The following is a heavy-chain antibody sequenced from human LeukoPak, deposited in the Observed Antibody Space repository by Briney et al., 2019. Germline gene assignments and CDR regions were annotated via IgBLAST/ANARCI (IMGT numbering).Heavy chain of an antibody. J-gene: IGHJ6*03. CDR1: VYTFTSFD. CDR3: ARGRPDTSVPRTYYMDV. V-gene: IGHV1-8*01. Sequence: GASVKVSCKASVYTFTSFDIFWVRQATGQGLEWMGWMSPNSGNTGSAQKFRGRVTFTRDTSISTSFMELSSLRSEDTAIYYCARGRPDTSVPRTYYMDVWGKGTTVTVSS. CDR2: MSPNSGNT. D-gene: IGHD5-18*01.